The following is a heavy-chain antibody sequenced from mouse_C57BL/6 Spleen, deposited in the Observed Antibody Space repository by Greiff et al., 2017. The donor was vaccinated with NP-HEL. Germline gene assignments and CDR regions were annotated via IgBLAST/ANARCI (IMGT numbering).Heavy chain of an antibody. V-gene: IGHV5-4*01. J-gene: IGHJ2*01. D-gene: IGHD2-5*01. CDR3: ARDRDSNYVYFDY. CDR1: GFTFSSYA. Sequence: EVQRVESGGGLVKPGGSLKLSCAASGFTFSSYAMSWVRQTPEKRLEWVATISDGGSYTYYPDNVKGRFTISRDNAKNNLYLQMSHLKSEDTAMYYCARDRDSNYVYFDYWGQGTTLTVSS. CDR2: ISDGGSYT.